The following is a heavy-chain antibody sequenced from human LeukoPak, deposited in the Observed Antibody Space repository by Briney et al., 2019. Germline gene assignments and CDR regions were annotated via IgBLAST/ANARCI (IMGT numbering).Heavy chain of an antibody. CDR3: ARERQNKDFWSGGDY. D-gene: IGHD3-3*01. CDR1: GFTFSTYW. J-gene: IGHJ4*02. CDR2: IKQDGSEK. V-gene: IGHV3-7*01. Sequence: GGSLRLSCAASGFTFSTYWMSWVRQAPGKGLEWVANIKQDGSEKYYVDSVKGRFTISRDNTKNSLYLQMNTLRPEDTAVYYCARERQNKDFWSGGDYWGQGTLVTVSS.